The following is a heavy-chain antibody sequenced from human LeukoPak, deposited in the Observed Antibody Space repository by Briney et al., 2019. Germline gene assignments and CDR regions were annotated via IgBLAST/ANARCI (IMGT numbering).Heavy chain of an antibody. CDR1: GFTFSSYA. V-gene: IGHV3-30*04. D-gene: IGHD2-15*01. CDR2: ISYDGSNK. J-gene: IGHJ4*02. Sequence: GGSLRLSCAASGFTFSSYAMHWVRQAPGKGLEWVAVISYDGSNKYYADSVKGRFTISRDNSKNTLYLQMNSLRAEDTAVYYCALGRSGGNLFDYWGQGTLVTVSS. CDR3: ALGRSGGNLFDY.